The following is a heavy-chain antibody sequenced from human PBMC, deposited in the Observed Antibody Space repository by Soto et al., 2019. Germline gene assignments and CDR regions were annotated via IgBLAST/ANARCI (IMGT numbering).Heavy chain of an antibody. CDR3: VKAYLGAPPHHWFDP. Sequence: HPGGSLRLSCSASGFTFSSYAMHWVRQAPGKGQEYVSAISSNGGSTYYADSVKGRFTFSRDNSKNTLYLQMSSLRAEDTAVYYCVKAYLGAPPHHWFDPWGQGTLVTVSS. V-gene: IGHV3-64D*08. CDR1: GFTFSSYA. CDR2: ISSNGGST. J-gene: IGHJ5*02. D-gene: IGHD1-26*01.